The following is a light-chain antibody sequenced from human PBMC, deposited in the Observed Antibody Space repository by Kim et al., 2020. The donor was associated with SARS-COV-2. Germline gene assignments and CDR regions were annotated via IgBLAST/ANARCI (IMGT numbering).Light chain of an antibody. CDR2: GAS. V-gene: IGKV3-20*01. Sequence: EVVLTQSPGTLSLSPGDRATLSCRASQSVRSSYLAWYQQKPGQAPRLLIYGASNRAAGIPARFSGSGSGTDFTLTISRLEPEDFAVYYCQQYGSSLYTFGQGTKLEI. J-gene: IGKJ2*01. CDR3: QQYGSSLYT. CDR1: QSVRSSY.